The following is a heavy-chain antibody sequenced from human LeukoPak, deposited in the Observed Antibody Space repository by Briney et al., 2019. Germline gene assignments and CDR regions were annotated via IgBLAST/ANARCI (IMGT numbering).Heavy chain of an antibody. J-gene: IGHJ4*02. CDR1: GYSITSAYY. D-gene: IGHD1-1*01. V-gene: IGHV4-38-2*02. Sequence: SETLSLTCTVSGYSITSAYYWGWIRQPPGKGLEWIGSFFLKGSTYYNPSLKSRVTISVDTSKNQFSLKLSSVTAADTAVYYCARHQTDQLDWGQGTLVTVSS. CDR3: ARHQTDQLD. CDR2: FFLKGST.